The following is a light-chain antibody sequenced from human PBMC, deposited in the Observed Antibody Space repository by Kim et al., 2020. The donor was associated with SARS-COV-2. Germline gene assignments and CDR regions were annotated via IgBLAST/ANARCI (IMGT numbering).Light chain of an antibody. CDR1: QGISNY. V-gene: IGKV1-27*01. Sequence: ASVRDRVTITCRASQGISNYLAWYEQKPGKVPKLLIYAASTLQSGVPSRFSGSGSGTDFTLTISSLQPEDVATYYCQKYNSAPRTFGQGTKVDIK. CDR2: AAS. J-gene: IGKJ1*01. CDR3: QKYNSAPRT.